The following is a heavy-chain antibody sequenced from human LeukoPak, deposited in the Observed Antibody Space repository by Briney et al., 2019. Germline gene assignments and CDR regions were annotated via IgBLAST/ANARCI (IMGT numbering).Heavy chain of an antibody. V-gene: IGHV3-66*01. Sequence: GGSLRLSRAASGFTVSSSYMSWVRQAPGKGLEWVSVIYSGGNMYYADSVKGRFTISRDNFKNTLYLQMNSLRAEDTAVYYCARAYQWLDKNFDYWGQGTLVTVSS. CDR1: GFTVSSSY. CDR2: IYSGGNM. CDR3: ARAYQWLDKNFDY. D-gene: IGHD6-19*01. J-gene: IGHJ4*02.